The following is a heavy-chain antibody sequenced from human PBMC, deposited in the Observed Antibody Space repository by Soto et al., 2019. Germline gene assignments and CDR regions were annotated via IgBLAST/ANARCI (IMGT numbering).Heavy chain of an antibody. CDR3: ARYDFWSGYRTDY. D-gene: IGHD3-3*01. V-gene: IGHV1-18*01. Sequence: ASVKVSCKASGYTCTSYGISWVRQARGQGLEWMGWISAYNGNTNYAQKLQGRVTMTTDTYTSTAYLELRSRRSDDTAVYYCARYDFWSGYRTDYSGQGTLVTVPS. J-gene: IGHJ4*02. CDR2: ISAYNGNT. CDR1: GYTCTSYG.